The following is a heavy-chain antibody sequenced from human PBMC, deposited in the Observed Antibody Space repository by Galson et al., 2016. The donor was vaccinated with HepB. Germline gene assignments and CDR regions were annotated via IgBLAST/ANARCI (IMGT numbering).Heavy chain of an antibody. V-gene: IGHV6-1*01. Sequence: CAISGDSVSNNSAAWNWVRQSPSRGLEWLGRTYYRSAWYYEYTLSLRGRIIVNPDTSTNQFSLQLNSVTPEDTAIYYCTRTTHRGRKLAFDVWGQGTTVTVSS. CDR2: TYYRSAWYY. CDR3: TRTTHRGRKLAFDV. CDR1: GDSVSNNSAA. J-gene: IGHJ6*02. D-gene: IGHD1-14*01.